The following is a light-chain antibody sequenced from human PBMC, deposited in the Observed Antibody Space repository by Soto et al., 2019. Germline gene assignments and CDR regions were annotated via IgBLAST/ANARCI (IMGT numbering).Light chain of an antibody. Sequence: IQLTQSPSSLSESIGDRVTITCRASQGISSYLAWYQQKPGKAPKLLIYAASTLHTGVPSRFSGSGSGTDFTLSISSLQPDDFASYYCQDLSSYPLTSGGGTKVEIK. J-gene: IGKJ4*01. CDR3: QDLSSYPLT. CDR1: QGISSY. V-gene: IGKV1-9*01. CDR2: AAS.